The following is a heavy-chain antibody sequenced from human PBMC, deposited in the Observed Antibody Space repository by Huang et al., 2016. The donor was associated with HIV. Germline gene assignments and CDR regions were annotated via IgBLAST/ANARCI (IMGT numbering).Heavy chain of an antibody. CDR1: GFTFGGYA. Sequence: EVQLVESGGGLVQPGRSLRLSCTASGFTFGGYAMSWFRQAPGKGVEWVGFIRGKAYGGTTEYAASVKDRFTISRDESKSIAYLQMNSLKTEDTAMYFCTRVVYSGGYYGFFDYWGQGTLVTVSS. D-gene: IGHD1-26*01. CDR2: IRGKAYGGTT. J-gene: IGHJ4*02. V-gene: IGHV3-49*03. CDR3: TRVVYSGGYYGFFDY.